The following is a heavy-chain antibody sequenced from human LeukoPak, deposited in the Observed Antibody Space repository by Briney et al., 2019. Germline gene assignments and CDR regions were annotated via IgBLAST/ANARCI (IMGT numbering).Heavy chain of an antibody. D-gene: IGHD5-18*01. CDR3: ARGVPRGYSYGVDY. V-gene: IGHV4-34*01. Sequence: SETLSLTCAVYGASFRNYYWSWIRQTPGKGLEWIGEINHSGSTNYNPSLKSRVTISVDTSKNQFSLKLSSVTAADTAVYYCARGVPRGYSYGVDYWGQGTLVTVSS. CDR2: INHSGST. CDR1: GASFRNYY. J-gene: IGHJ4*02.